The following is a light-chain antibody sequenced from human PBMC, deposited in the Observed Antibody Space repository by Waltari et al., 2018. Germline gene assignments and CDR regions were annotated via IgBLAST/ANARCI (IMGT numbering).Light chain of an antibody. CDR3: ATWDDRLTAV. J-gene: IGLJ2*01. CDR1: NSNAGANS. CDR2: GNN. V-gene: IGLV1-47*01. Sequence: QSILTQPPSASGTPGRTVTISCSGSNSNAGANSVFWYQPLPGTAPKPPNLGNNPPASWVPYRIPGSKSGNSGSLGNRGLRSEDEADYYCATWDDRLTAVFGGGTKLTVL.